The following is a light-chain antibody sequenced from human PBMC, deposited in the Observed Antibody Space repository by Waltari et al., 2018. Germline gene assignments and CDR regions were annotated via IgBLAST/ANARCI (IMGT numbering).Light chain of an antibody. CDR1: QRVNSY. Sequence: EMVLTQSPATLSLSPGEAATLSCRASQRVNSYLAWYQQRPGQAPRLLIDDVSSRASDTPARFRGSGSGTDFTLTISSLEPEDFAVYYCQHRSTFGGGTKVEIK. V-gene: IGKV3-11*01. J-gene: IGKJ4*01. CDR2: DVS. CDR3: QHRST.